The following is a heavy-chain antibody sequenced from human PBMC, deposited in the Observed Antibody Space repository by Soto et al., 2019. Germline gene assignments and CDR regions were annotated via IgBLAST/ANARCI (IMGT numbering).Heavy chain of an antibody. V-gene: IGHV3-13*04. Sequence: LRLSCSASGFIFSSYDMHWVRQGPGKGLEWVSAIGTTGDTNYAGSVKGRFTISRENAKNSLYLQMNSLRAGDTAIYFCARAIGPTLFDYWGQGALVTVSS. CDR1: GFIFSSYD. CDR2: IGTTGDT. CDR3: ARAIGPTLFDY. J-gene: IGHJ4*02. D-gene: IGHD3-22*01.